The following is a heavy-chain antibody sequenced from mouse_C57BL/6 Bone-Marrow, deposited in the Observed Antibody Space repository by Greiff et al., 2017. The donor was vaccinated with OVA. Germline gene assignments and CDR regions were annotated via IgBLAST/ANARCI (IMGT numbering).Heavy chain of an antibody. CDR2: IDPENGDT. J-gene: IGHJ3*01. V-gene: IGHV14-4*01. D-gene: IGHD1-1*01. CDR1: GFNIKNTY. Sequence: VQLQQSVAELVRPGASVKLSCTASGFNIKNTYMHWVKQRPEQGLEWIGWIDPENGDTEYASKFQGKATITADTSSNTAYLQLSSLTSEDTAVYYCTLLRRWFAYWGQGTLVTVSA. CDR3: TLLRRWFAY.